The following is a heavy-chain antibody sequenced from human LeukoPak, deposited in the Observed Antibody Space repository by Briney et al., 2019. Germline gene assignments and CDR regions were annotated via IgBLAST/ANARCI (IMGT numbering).Heavy chain of an antibody. CDR2: ISSSSSYI. CDR3: ARDQSDYDILTGCFDY. J-gene: IGHJ4*02. D-gene: IGHD3-9*01. Sequence: GGSLRLSCAASGFTFSSYSMNWVRQAPGKGLGWVSSISSSSSYIYYADSVKGRFTISRDNAKNSLYLQMNSLRAEDTAVYYCARDQSDYDILTGCFDYWGQGTLVTVSS. CDR1: GFTFSSYS. V-gene: IGHV3-21*01.